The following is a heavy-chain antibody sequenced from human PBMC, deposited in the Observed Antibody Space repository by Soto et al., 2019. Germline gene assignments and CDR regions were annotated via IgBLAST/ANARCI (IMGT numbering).Heavy chain of an antibody. V-gene: IGHV4-34*01. CDR2: INHSGST. Sequence: QVQLQQWGAGLLKPSETLSLTCAVYGGSFSGYYWSWIRQPPGKGLEWIGEINHSGSTNYNPSLKSRVTISVDTVKDQFPLKLSSVTAADTAVYYCARVIRGGITFGGVIAPGSFDYWGQGTLVTVSS. J-gene: IGHJ4*02. D-gene: IGHD3-16*02. CDR3: ARVIRGGITFGGVIAPGSFDY. CDR1: GGSFSGYY.